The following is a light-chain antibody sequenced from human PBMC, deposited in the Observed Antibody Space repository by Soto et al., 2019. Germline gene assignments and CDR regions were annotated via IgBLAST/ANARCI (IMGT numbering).Light chain of an antibody. V-gene: IGKV3-15*01. J-gene: IGKJ2*01. CDR3: QQYNNWPRT. CDR2: GAS. CDR1: QSVSSN. Sequence: EIVMTQSPATMYVSPGERATLSCRASQSVSSNLAGYQQKPGQAPRLLIYGASTMATGIPARFSGSGSGTEFTLTISSLPSEDFAVYHYQQYNNWPRTSGQGTKLETK.